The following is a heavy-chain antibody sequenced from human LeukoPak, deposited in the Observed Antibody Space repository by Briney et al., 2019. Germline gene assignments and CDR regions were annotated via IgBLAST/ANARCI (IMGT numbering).Heavy chain of an antibody. Sequence: VASVKVSCKASGYTFTSYGISWVRQAPGQGLEWMGWISAYNGNTNYAQKLQGRVTMTTDTSTSTAYMELRSLRSDDTAVYYCARASQFIAVAGNYDYWGQGTLVTVSS. J-gene: IGHJ4*02. V-gene: IGHV1-18*01. CDR1: GYTFTSYG. CDR3: ARASQFIAVAGNYDY. CDR2: ISAYNGNT. D-gene: IGHD6-19*01.